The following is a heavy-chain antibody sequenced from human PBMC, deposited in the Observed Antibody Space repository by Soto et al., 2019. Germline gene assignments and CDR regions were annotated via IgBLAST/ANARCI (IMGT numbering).Heavy chain of an antibody. J-gene: IGHJ4*02. CDR2: IIPIFGTA. D-gene: IGHD1-7*01. V-gene: IGHV1-69*06. CDR3: ARGNWNYFGYFDY. Sequence: ASVKVSCKASGGTFSSYAISWVRQAPGQGLEWMGGIIPIFGTANYAQKFQGRVTITADKSTSTAYMELSSLRSEDTAVYYCARGNWNYFGYFDYWGQGTLVTSPQ. CDR1: GGTFSSYA.